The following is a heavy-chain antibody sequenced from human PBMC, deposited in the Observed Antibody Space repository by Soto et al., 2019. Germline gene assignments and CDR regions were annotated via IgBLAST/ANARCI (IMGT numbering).Heavy chain of an antibody. CDR2: IYPGDSDT. CDR3: ARGSPELYSSSWYPPSDY. V-gene: IGHV5-51*01. Sequence: GESLKISCKGSGYSFTSYWIGWVRQMPGKGLEWMGIIYPGDSDTRYSPSFQGQVTISADKSISTAYLQWSSLKASDTAMYYCARGSPELYSSSWYPPSDYWGQGTLVTVSS. D-gene: IGHD6-13*01. CDR1: GYSFTSYW. J-gene: IGHJ4*02.